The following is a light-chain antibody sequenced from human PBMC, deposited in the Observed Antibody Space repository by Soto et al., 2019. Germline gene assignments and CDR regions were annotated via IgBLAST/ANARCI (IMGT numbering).Light chain of an antibody. Sequence: DIQMTQSPSTLSASVGDRVTITCRASQSISSWLAWYQQKPGKAPKLLIYKASTLKSGVPSRFSGSGSGTELILTISSLQPDDFATYYCQQYDSYSWTFGQGTKVDIK. CDR1: QSISSW. CDR2: KAS. V-gene: IGKV1-5*03. CDR3: QQYDSYSWT. J-gene: IGKJ1*01.